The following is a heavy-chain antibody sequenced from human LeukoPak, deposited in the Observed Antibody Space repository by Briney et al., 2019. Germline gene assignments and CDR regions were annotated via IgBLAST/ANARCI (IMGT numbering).Heavy chain of an antibody. CDR3: AKAWDQYCSSTSCLFDY. V-gene: IGHV3-23*01. J-gene: IGHJ4*02. Sequence: GGSLRLSCAASGFTFSSYAMSWVRQAPGKGLEWVSAISGSGGSTYYADSVKGRFTISRDNSKNTLYLQMNSLRAEDTAVYYCAKAWDQYCSSTSCLFDYWGQGTLVTVSS. CDR2: ISGSGGST. D-gene: IGHD2-2*01. CDR1: GFTFSSYA.